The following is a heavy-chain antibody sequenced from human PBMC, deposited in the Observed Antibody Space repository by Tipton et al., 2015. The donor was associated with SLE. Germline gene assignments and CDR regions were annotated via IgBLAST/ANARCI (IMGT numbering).Heavy chain of an antibody. CDR3: ARAPGQLWPWDY. Sequence: TLSLTCAVYGGSFSGYYWSWIRQPPGKGLEWIGEINHSGSTNYNPSLKSRLTILVDTSKNQFSLKLSSVTAADTAVYYCARAPGQLWPWDYWGQGTLVTVSS. CDR2: INHSGST. J-gene: IGHJ4*02. CDR1: GGSFSGYY. V-gene: IGHV4-34*01. D-gene: IGHD5-18*01.